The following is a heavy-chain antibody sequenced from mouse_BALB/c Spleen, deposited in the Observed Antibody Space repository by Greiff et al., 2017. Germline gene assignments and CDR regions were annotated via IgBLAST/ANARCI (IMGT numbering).Heavy chain of an antibody. CDR3: AREGLGY. D-gene: IGHD2-2*01. CDR1: GFTFSSFG. CDR2: ISSGSSTI. J-gene: IGHJ2*01. V-gene: IGHV5-17*02. Sequence: EVKLVESGGGLVQPGGSRKLSCAASGFTFSSFGMHWVRQAPEKGLEWVAYISSGSSTIYYADTVKGRFTSSRDNPKNTLFLQMTSLRSEDTAMYYCAREGLGYRGQGTTLTVSS.